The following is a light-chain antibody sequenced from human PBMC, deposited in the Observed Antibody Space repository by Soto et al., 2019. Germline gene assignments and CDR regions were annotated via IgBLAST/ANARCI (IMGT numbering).Light chain of an antibody. J-gene: IGKJ2*01. CDR2: GAS. V-gene: IGKV3-20*01. Sequence: EIVLTQSPGTLSWSPGERATLSCRASQSVSSSYLAWYQQKPGQAPRLLIYGASSRATGIPDRFSGSGSGTDFTLTISRLEPEDFAVYYCQQYGSSRSTFGQGTKLEIK. CDR3: QQYGSSRST. CDR1: QSVSSSY.